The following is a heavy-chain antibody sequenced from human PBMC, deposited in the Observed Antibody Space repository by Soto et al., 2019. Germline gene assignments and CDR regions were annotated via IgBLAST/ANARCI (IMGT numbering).Heavy chain of an antibody. J-gene: IGHJ6*03. CDR2: ISSSSSTI. CDR1: GFTFSSYS. CDR3: ARRGGYCSGGSCYDYYYYMDV. Sequence: GGSLRLSCAASGFTFSSYSMNWVRQAPGKGLEWVSYISSSSSTIYYADSVKGRFTIFRDNAKNSLYLQMNSLRAEDTAVYYCARRGGYCSGGSCYDYYYYMDVWGKGTTVTVSS. V-gene: IGHV3-48*01. D-gene: IGHD2-15*01.